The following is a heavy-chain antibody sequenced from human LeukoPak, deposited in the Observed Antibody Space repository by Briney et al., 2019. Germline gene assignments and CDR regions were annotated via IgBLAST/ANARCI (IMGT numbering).Heavy chain of an antibody. V-gene: IGHV4-34*01. D-gene: IGHD2-2*01. CDR1: GGSLSGYY. Sequence: PSETLSLTCAVYGGSLSGYYWSWIRQPPGEGLEWIGEINHSGSTNYNPSLKSRVTTSVDTSKNQFSLKLSSVTAADTAVYYCAPRPYCSSTSCYEYYWGQGTLVSVSS. CDR3: APRPYCSSTSCYEYY. CDR2: INHSGST. J-gene: IGHJ4*02.